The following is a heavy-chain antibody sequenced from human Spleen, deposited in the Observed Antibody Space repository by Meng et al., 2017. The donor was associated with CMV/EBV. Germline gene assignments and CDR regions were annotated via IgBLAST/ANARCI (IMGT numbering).Heavy chain of an antibody. Sequence: ESLKISCTVSGGSISSSSYYWGWIRQPPGKGLEWIGSIYYSGSTYYNPSLKSRVTISVDTSKNQFSLKLSSVTAADTAVYYCARSAIFQYCSSTSCYRLSGGWVDYWGQGTLVTVSS. CDR2: IYYSGST. V-gene: IGHV4-39*07. D-gene: IGHD2-2*02. J-gene: IGHJ4*02. CDR3: ARSAIFQYCSSTSCYRLSGGWVDY. CDR1: GGSISSSSYY.